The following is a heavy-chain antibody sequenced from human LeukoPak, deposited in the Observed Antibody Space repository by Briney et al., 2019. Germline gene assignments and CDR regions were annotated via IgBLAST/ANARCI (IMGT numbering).Heavy chain of an antibody. CDR1: GFTFSSYA. V-gene: IGHV3-30-3*01. CDR3: ARWRRGYYDSSGYMGDYYFDY. Sequence: PGGSLRLSCAASGFTFSSYAMHWVRQAPGKGLEWVAVISYDGSNKYYADSVKGRFTISRDNSKNTLYLQMNSLRAEDTAVYYCARWRRGYYDSSGYMGDYYFDYWGQGTLVTVSS. J-gene: IGHJ4*02. D-gene: IGHD3-22*01. CDR2: ISYDGSNK.